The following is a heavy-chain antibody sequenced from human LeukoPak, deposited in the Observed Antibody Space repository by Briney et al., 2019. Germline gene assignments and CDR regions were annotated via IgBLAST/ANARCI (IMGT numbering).Heavy chain of an antibody. V-gene: IGHV4-4*07. CDR1: GDSMSNYY. Sequence: PSETLSLTCIVSGDSMSNYYWSWIRQSAGKGPEWIGRMYFTGSTDYNPSLKSRVTLSVDTSKKQFSLKMTSVTAADTAVYYCATDGPGVGASGTEIGHWGQGTLVTVTS. CDR2: MYFTGST. D-gene: IGHD2-15*01. CDR3: ATDGPGVGASGTEIGH. J-gene: IGHJ4*02.